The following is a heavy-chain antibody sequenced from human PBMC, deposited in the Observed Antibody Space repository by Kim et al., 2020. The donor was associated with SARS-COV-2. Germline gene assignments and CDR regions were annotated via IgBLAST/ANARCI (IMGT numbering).Heavy chain of an antibody. CDR2: ISAYNGNT. D-gene: IGHD4-17*01. CDR3: ARDRWGPGARVTTSNY. Sequence: ASVKVSCKASGYTFTSYGISWVRQAPGQGLEWMGWISAYNGNTNYAQKLQGRVTMTTDTSTSTAYMELRSLRSDDTAVYYCARDRWGPGARVTTSNYWGQGTLVTVSS. CDR1: GYTFTSYG. V-gene: IGHV1-18*04. J-gene: IGHJ4*02.